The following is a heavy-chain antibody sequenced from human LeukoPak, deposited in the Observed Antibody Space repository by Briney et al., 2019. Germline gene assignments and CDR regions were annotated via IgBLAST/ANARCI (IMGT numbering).Heavy chain of an antibody. CDR2: IWYDGSNI. V-gene: IGHV3-33*01. CDR3: ARGSDKPDY. Sequence: GRSLRLSCAASGFTFGSYGMHWVRQAPGKGPEWVAVIWYDGSNIYYADSVKGRFTISRDNSKNTLFLQMNSPRAEDTAVYYCARGSDKPDYWGQGTLVTVSS. CDR1: GFTFGSYG. J-gene: IGHJ4*01.